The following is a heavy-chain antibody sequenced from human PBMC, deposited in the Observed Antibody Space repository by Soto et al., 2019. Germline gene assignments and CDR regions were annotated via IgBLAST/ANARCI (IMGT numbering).Heavy chain of an antibody. V-gene: IGHV4-4*02. Sequence: QVHLQESGPGLVEPSGTLSLTCSVSSGSISSTNWWSWVRQPPGKGLEWIGELYHSGSTTYNPSLKSRVTLEIDESINRFSLKLNSVTAADTAVYYCATYGRENYKYWGQGSLVTLAA. D-gene: IGHD1-26*01. CDR3: ATYGRENYKY. J-gene: IGHJ4*02. CDR1: SGSISSTNW. CDR2: LYHSGST.